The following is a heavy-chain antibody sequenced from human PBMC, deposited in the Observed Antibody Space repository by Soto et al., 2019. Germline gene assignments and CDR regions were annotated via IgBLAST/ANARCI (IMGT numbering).Heavy chain of an antibody. CDR1: GGSISSGDYF. J-gene: IGHJ4*02. Sequence: SETLSLTCTVSGGSISSGDYFWSWIRQPPGKGLVWIGYIYSTGSTYYNPSLKSRVTISVDTSKNQFSLKLNSVTAADTAVYYCSRRMPIDSYPFDYWGQGSLVTVSS. CDR3: SRRMPIDSYPFDY. V-gene: IGHV4-30-4*01. CDR2: IYSTGST. D-gene: IGHD2-2*01.